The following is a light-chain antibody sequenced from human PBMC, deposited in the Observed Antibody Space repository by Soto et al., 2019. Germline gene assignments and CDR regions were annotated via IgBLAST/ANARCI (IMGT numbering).Light chain of an antibody. J-gene: IGLJ6*01. Sequence: QSVLAQPASVSGSPGQSITISCSGTSSTIGGYNVVSWYQQHPGNAPKVIVYEGIKRPSGVSARFSGSTSGSTASLTISGLQAEDEAEYFCCSSVGATTDLFGSGTKVTV. V-gene: IGLV2-23*01. CDR3: CSSVGATTDL. CDR2: EGI. CDR1: SSTIGGYNV.